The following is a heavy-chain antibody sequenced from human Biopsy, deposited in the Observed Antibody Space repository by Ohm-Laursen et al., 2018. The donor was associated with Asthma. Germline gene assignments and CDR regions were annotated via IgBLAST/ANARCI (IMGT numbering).Heavy chain of an antibody. CDR1: GGPFSFY. Sequence: SETLSLTCAVNGGPFSFYWNWIRQPPGKGLEWIGEIDQSGYTNYNPSLKSRVTISADTSKNQFHLNLSSVTAADTAVYFCARAAITGIRGWFDPWGQGTQVTVSS. CDR2: IDQSGYT. D-gene: IGHD1-20*01. CDR3: ARAAITGIRGWFDP. J-gene: IGHJ5*02. V-gene: IGHV4-34*01.